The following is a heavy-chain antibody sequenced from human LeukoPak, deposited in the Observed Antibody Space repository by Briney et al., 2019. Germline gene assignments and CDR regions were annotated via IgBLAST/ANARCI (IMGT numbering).Heavy chain of an antibody. V-gene: IGHV4-38-2*01. CDR1: GYSISSGYD. Sequence: SETLSLTCAVSGYSISSGYDWGWIRQPPGKGLEWIGSIYHSGSTYYNPSLKSRVTISVDTSKNQFSLKLSSVTAADTAVYYCARFNYYDSSGYYSPLYYYYYYMDVWGKGTTVTVSS. J-gene: IGHJ6*03. CDR2: IYHSGST. D-gene: IGHD3-22*01. CDR3: ARFNYYDSSGYYSPLYYYYYYMDV.